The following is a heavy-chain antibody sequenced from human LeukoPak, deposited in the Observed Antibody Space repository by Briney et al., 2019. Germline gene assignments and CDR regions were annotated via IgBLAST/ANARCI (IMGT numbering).Heavy chain of an antibody. D-gene: IGHD6-19*01. CDR1: GFTFSNHW. V-gene: IGHV3-74*01. Sequence: GGSLRLSCAASGFTFSNHWMHWVRQAPGKVVWVSRISGDGSSTAYADSVKGRFTISRDNAKNTMYLQMNSLRADDTAVYYCARVPGGGWLFDYWGQGTLVTVSS. CDR2: ISGDGSST. J-gene: IGHJ4*02. CDR3: ARVPGGGWLFDY.